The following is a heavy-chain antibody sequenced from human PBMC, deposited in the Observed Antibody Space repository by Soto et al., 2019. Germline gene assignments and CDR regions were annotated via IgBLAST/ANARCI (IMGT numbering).Heavy chain of an antibody. CDR2: INHSGST. CDR3: ARRRMYSSSWYSMSRVTFDP. D-gene: IGHD6-13*01. V-gene: IGHV4-34*01. Sequence: SETLSLTCAVYGGSFGGYYWSWIRQPPGKGLEWIGEINHSGSTNYNPSLKSRVTISVDTSKNQFSLKLSSVTAADTAVYYCARRRMYSSSWYSMSRVTFDPWGQGTLVTVSS. CDR1: GGSFGGYY. J-gene: IGHJ5*02.